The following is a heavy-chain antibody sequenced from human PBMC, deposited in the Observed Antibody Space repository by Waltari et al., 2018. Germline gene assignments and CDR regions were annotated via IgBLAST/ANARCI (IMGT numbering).Heavy chain of an antibody. D-gene: IGHD3-3*01. Sequence: LQLQESGPGLVKPSETLSLTCTVSGGSISSSSYYWGWIRQPPGKGLEWIGSIYYSGSTYYNPSLKSRVTISVDTSKNQFSLKLSSVTAADTAVYYCARRAYDFCFDYWGQGTLVTVSS. J-gene: IGHJ4*02. V-gene: IGHV4-39*01. CDR2: IYYSGST. CDR3: ARRAYDFCFDY. CDR1: GGSISSSSYY.